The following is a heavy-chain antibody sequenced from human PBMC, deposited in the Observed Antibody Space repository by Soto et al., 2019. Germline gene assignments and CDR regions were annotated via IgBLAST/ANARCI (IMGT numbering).Heavy chain of an antibody. CDR2: IIPIFGTA. CDR1: GGTFSSYA. Sequence: QVQLVQSGVEVKKPGSSVKVSCKASGGTFSSYAISWVRQAPGQGLEWMGGIIPIFGTANYAQKFQGRVTITADQSTSTAYMELSRLRSEDTAVYYCARGLYGSGSYFRNRFDPWGQGTLVPVSS. D-gene: IGHD3-10*01. CDR3: ARGLYGSGSYFRNRFDP. J-gene: IGHJ5*02. V-gene: IGHV1-69*01.